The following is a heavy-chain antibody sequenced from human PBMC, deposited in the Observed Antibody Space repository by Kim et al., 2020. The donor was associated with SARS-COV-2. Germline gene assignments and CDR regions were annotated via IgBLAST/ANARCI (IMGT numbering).Heavy chain of an antibody. Sequence: SVKVSCKASGFTFTSSAVQWVRQARGQRLEWIGWIVVGSGNTNYAQKFQERVTITRDMSTSTAYMELSSLRSEDTAVYYCAAGGSYYGAFDYWGQGTLVTVSS. D-gene: IGHD3-3*01. CDR3: AAGGSYYGAFDY. J-gene: IGHJ4*02. CDR1: GFTFTSSA. V-gene: IGHV1-58*01. CDR2: IVVGSGNT.